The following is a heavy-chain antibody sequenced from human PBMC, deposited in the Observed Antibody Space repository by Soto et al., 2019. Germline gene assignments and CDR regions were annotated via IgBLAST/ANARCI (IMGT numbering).Heavy chain of an antibody. CDR2: INHSGST. D-gene: IGHD1-7*01. Sequence: QVQLQQWGAGLLKPSETLSLTCAVYGGSFSGYYWSWIRQPPGKGLEWIGEINHSGSTNYNPSLKSRVTISVDTSKNQFSLKLSSVTAADTAVYYCARGRYNWNYRYAFDIWGQGTMVTVSS. V-gene: IGHV4-34*01. CDR3: ARGRYNWNYRYAFDI. J-gene: IGHJ3*02. CDR1: GGSFSGYY.